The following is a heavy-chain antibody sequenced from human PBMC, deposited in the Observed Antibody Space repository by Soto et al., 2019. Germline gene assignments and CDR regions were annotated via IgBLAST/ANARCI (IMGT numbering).Heavy chain of an antibody. CDR1: GYTFTDYD. Sequence: QIQVVQSRAEVKKPGASVRVSCETSGYTFTDYDINWLRQAPGQGLEWMGWMSPDSGNAGYAQQFQGRVTMTSDTSIRPAYMELRSLRSEDTAVYYCEVTAGYWGQGTMVTVSS. D-gene: IGHD2-21*02. CDR3: EVTAGY. V-gene: IGHV1-8*01. J-gene: IGHJ4*02. CDR2: MSPDSGNA.